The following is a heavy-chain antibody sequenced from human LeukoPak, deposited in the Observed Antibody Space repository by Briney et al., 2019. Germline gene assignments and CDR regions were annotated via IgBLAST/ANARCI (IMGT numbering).Heavy chain of an antibody. CDR1: GFTFSSYS. Sequence: GGSLRLSCAASGFTFSSYSMNWVRQAPGKGLEWVSSISSSSSYIYYADSVKGRFTISRDNAKNSLYLQMNSLRAEDTAVYYCARVSSGSYHFDCWGQGTLVTVSS. D-gene: IGHD1-26*01. CDR3: ARVSSGSYHFDC. CDR2: ISSSSSYI. V-gene: IGHV3-21*01. J-gene: IGHJ4*02.